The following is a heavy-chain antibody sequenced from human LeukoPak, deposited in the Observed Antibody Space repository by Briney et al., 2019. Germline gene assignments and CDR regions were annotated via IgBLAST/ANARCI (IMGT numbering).Heavy chain of an antibody. CDR3: TTDFYDSSGLRY. J-gene: IGHJ1*01. CDR2: IMPKTNGGTT. V-gene: IGHV3-15*07. CDR1: GFIFSDAW. Sequence: GGSLRLSCAASGFIFSDAWMNWVRQAPGKGLEWVGRIMPKTNGGTTDYAAPVKGRFSVSRDDSSYTVYLQMNSLKIEDTAVYYCTTDFYDSSGLRYWGQGTLVAVSS. D-gene: IGHD3-22*01.